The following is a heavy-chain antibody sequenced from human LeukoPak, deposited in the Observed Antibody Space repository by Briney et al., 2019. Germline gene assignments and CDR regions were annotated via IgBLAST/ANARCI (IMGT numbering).Heavy chain of an antibody. CDR1: GFSFTNAW. J-gene: IGHJ4*02. V-gene: IGHV3-7*01. CDR3: ARDSSGKLEG. D-gene: IGHD3-22*01. Sequence: GGSLRLSCAASGFSFTNAWMDWVRQAPGKGLEWVANINQNGSTKQYADSVRGRFTISRDNAKNSLYLQMNSLRAEDTAVYYCARDSSGKLEGWGQGTLVTVSS. CDR2: INQNGSTK.